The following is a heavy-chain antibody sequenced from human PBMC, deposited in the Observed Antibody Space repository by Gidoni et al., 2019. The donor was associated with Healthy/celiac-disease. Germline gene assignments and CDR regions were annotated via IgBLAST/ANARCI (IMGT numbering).Heavy chain of an antibody. Sequence: QVQLQESGPGLVKHSETLSLTCTVAGGSISSYYWSWIRQPPGKGLEWIGYIYYSGSTNYNPSLKSRVTISVDTSKTQFSLTLSSVTAAYTAVYYCARESQLERRFACFDPWGQGTLVTVSS. J-gene: IGHJ5*02. CDR2: IYYSGST. V-gene: IGHV4-59*01. D-gene: IGHD1-1*01. CDR1: GGSISSYY. CDR3: ARESQLERRFACFDP.